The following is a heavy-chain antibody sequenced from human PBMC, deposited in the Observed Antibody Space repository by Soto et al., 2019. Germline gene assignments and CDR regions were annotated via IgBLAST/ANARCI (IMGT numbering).Heavy chain of an antibody. D-gene: IGHD2-2*01. CDR3: ARHADIVVVPAAISAFDI. J-gene: IGHJ3*02. Sequence: EVQLVQSGAEVKKPGESLRISCKGSGYSFTSYWISWVRQMPGKGLEWMGRIDPSDSYTNYSPSFQGHVTISADKSISTAYLQWSSLKASDTAMYYCARHADIVVVPAAISAFDIWGQGTMVTVSS. CDR1: GYSFTSYW. CDR2: IDPSDSYT. V-gene: IGHV5-10-1*03.